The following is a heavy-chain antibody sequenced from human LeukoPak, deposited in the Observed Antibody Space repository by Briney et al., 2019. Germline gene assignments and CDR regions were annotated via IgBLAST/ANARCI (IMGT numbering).Heavy chain of an antibody. D-gene: IGHD3-22*01. J-gene: IGHJ4*02. Sequence: PGGSLRLSCAASGFTFSSYAMCWVRQAPGKGLEWVSAISGSGGSTYYAVSVKGRFTISRDNSKNTLYLQMNSLRAEDTAVYYCAKFLGDSSGYYYLEDWGQGTLVTVSS. CDR3: AKFLGDSSGYYYLED. V-gene: IGHV3-23*01. CDR1: GFTFSSYA. CDR2: ISGSGGST.